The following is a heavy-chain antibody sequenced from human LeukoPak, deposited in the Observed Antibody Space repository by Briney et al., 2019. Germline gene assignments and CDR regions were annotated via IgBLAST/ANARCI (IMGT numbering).Heavy chain of an antibody. D-gene: IGHD5-24*01. J-gene: IGHJ4*02. Sequence: GGSLRLSCAASGFTFSTYGIHRVRQAPGKGLEWVALISYDGNNKYYADSVKGRFTISRDNSKNTLYLQMNSLRPEDTAVYYCAKSRDGSLDYWGRGTLVTVSS. CDR1: GFTFSTYG. CDR2: ISYDGNNK. V-gene: IGHV3-30*18. CDR3: AKSRDGSLDY.